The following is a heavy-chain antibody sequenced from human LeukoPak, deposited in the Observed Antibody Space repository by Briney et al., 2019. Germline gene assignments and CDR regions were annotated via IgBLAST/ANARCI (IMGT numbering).Heavy chain of an antibody. D-gene: IGHD3-9*01. J-gene: IGHJ6*03. CDR2: ISAYNGNT. V-gene: IGHV1-18*04. CDR3: ARLLHVLRYFDWLFPNKDYYYYYMDV. CDR1: GYTFTGYY. Sequence: GASVKVSCKASGYTFTGYYMHWVRQAPGQGLEWMGWISAYNGNTNYAQKLQGRVTMTTDTSTSTAYMELRSLRSDDTAVYYCARLLHVLRYFDWLFPNKDYYYYYMDVWGKGTTVTVSS.